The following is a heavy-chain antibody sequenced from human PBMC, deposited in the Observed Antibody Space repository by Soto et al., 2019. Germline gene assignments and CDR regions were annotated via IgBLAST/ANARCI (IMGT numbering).Heavy chain of an antibody. CDR1: GFTSWDYD. D-gene: IGHD3-22*01. V-gene: IGHV3-11*01. CDR2: ISRSGNTM. CDR3: ARDSWLDDSSVLHLFDP. J-gene: IGHJ5*02. Sequence: TGGSLRLSCAASGFTSWDYDMSWIRQAPGKGLEWVSYISRSGNTMYYGDYVKGRFTISRDNAKNSVFLQMISLRAEDRAVHYCARDSWLDDSSVLHLFDPWGQGPLVTVSS.